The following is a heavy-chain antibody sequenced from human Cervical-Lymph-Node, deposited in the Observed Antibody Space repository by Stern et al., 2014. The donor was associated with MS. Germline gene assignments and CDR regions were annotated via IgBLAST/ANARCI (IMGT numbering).Heavy chain of an antibody. CDR2: IDTDGGTT. CDR3: ARDSSGRDDF. Sequence: VQLVESGGGLVQPGGSLRLSCAASGFTFSSYWLHWFRQAQGKGLVWVSRIDTDGGTTNYADSVKGRFTISRDNAENTLYLQMNSLRAEDTAVYYCARDSSGRDDFWGQGTLVTVSS. D-gene: IGHD6-25*01. V-gene: IGHV3-74*01. J-gene: IGHJ4*02. CDR1: GFTFSSYW.